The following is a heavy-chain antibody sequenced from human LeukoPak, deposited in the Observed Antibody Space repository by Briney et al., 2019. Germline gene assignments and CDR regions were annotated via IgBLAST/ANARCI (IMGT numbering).Heavy chain of an antibody. D-gene: IGHD6-19*01. J-gene: IGHJ4*02. Sequence: GGSLRLSCAASGFTFNNYAMHWVRQAPGKGLEWVAVISYDGTNEYYADSVKGRFAISRDNSKNTLYLQMNSLRVEDTAVYYCARASSGWDLAYWGQGTLVTVSS. CDR1: GFTFNNYA. CDR2: ISYDGTNE. CDR3: ARASSGWDLAY. V-gene: IGHV3-30*09.